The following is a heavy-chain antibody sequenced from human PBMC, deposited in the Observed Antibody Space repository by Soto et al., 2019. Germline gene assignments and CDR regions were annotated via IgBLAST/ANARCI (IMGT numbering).Heavy chain of an antibody. D-gene: IGHD2-2*01. CDR1: GYSFTSYR. J-gene: IGHJ4*02. CDR3: ARHSNQLLGFDY. CDR2: IDPSDSYT. V-gene: IGHV5-10-1*01. Sequence: GXSLKISCKGSGYSFTSYRISWVRQMPGKGLEWMGRIDPSDSYTNYSPSFQGHVTISADRSISTAYLQWSSLKASDTAMYYCARHSNQLLGFDYWGQGTLVTVSS.